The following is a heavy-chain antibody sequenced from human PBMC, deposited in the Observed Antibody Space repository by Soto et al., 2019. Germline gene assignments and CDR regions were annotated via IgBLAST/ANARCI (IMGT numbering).Heavy chain of an antibody. D-gene: IGHD2-2*01. J-gene: IGHJ6*02. V-gene: IGHV3-30*18. CDR3: AKELVVVVPAARSMDV. Sequence: PGGSLRLSCAASGFTFSSYGMHWVRQAPGKGLEWVAVISYDGSNKYYADSVKGRFTISRDNSKNTLYLQMNSLRAEDTAVYYCAKELVVVVPAARSMDVWGQGTTVTV. CDR2: ISYDGSNK. CDR1: GFTFSSYG.